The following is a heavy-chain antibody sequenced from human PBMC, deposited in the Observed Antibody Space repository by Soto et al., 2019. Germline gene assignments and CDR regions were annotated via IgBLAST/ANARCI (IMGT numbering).Heavy chain of an antibody. CDR2: ISSNSAYI. D-gene: IGHD6-13*01. J-gene: IGHJ5*02. V-gene: IGHV3-21*01. Sequence: GSLRLSCEDSRFTFRSFTMNWVSHPAGKGLEWVSTISSNSAYIYYTDALRGRFTISRDNAKNSLHLQMNSLRAEDTAVYYCTRDASRDSSARGWFDPWGPGTRVTVS. CDR3: TRDASRDSSARGWFDP. CDR1: RFTFRSFT.